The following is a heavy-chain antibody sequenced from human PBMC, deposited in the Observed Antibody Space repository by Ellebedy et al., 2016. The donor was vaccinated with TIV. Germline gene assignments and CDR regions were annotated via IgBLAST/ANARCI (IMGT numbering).Heavy chain of an antibody. J-gene: IGHJ3*02. CDR1: GYSFTSYW. CDR3: ARPRSSGWWDHDAFDI. V-gene: IGHV5-51*01. D-gene: IGHD6-19*01. Sequence: GGSLRLXCKGSGYSFTSYWIGWVRQMPGKGLEWMGIIYPGDSDTRYSPSFQGQVTISADKSISTAYLQWSSLKASDTAIYYCARPRSSGWWDHDAFDIWGQGTMVTVSS. CDR2: IYPGDSDT.